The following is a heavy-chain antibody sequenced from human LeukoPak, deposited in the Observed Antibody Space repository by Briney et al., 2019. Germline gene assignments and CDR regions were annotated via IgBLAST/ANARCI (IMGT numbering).Heavy chain of an antibody. V-gene: IGHV4-30-2*01. CDR3: ARGIAAAGKPII. Sequence: SQTLSLTCTVSGGSISSGGYYWSWIRQPPGKGLEWIGYIYHSGSTYYNPSLKSRVTISVDRSKNQFSLKLSSVTAADTAVYYCARGIAAAGKPIIWGQGTMVTVSS. CDR1: GGSISSGGYY. J-gene: IGHJ3*02. CDR2: IYHSGST. D-gene: IGHD6-13*01.